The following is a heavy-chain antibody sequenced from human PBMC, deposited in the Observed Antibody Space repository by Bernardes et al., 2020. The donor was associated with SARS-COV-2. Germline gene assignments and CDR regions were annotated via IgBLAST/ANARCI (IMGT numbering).Heavy chain of an antibody. CDR1: VSSISRYY. V-gene: IGHV4-59*01. J-gene: IGHJ4*02. Sequence: SETLSLTCTATVSSISRYYWIWTRQPPGKGLEWIGYSYNTGSTKYTPSLKSRVSITVDMSKIQFSLRLSSVTAADTAVYYCARADSDYHPNYWGPGIVVTVSS. CDR3: ARADSDYHPNY. CDR2: SYNTGST. D-gene: IGHD5-12*01.